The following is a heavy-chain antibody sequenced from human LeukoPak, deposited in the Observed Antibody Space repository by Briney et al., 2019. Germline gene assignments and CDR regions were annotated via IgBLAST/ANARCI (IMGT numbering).Heavy chain of an antibody. CDR2: IKRKTDGGTT. CDR3: TRSIVATGTSSGY. V-gene: IGHV3-15*01. CDR1: GFTFSNYA. D-gene: IGHD6-13*01. J-gene: IGHJ4*02. Sequence: PGGSLRLSCGASGFTFSNYAMHWVRQAPGKGLEWVGRIKRKTDGGTTDYAAPVKGRFTISRDDSKSTLYLQMNSLKTEDTAMYYCTRSIVATGTSSGYWGQGTLVTVSS.